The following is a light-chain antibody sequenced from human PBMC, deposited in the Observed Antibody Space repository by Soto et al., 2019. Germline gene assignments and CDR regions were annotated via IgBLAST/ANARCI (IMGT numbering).Light chain of an antibody. CDR1: SSDIKY. CDR3: SSYRSSSIYV. Sequence: QSVLTQPASVSGSPGQSITISCTGTSSDIKYVSWYQQHPGKAPKVLIYEVTNRPSGVSNRFSGSKSGNTASLTISGLQAEDEAAYYCSSYRSSSIYVFGTGTKVTVL. J-gene: IGLJ1*01. V-gene: IGLV2-14*01. CDR2: EVT.